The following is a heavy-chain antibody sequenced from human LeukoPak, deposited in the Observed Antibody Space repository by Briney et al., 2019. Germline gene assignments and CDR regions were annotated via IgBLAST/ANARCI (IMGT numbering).Heavy chain of an antibody. CDR2: IIPIFGTA. V-gene: IGHV1-69*01. D-gene: IGHD1-26*01. CDR1: GGTFSSYA. Sequence: SVKVSCKASGGTFSSYAISWVRQAPGQGLEWMGGIIPIFGTANYAQKFQGRVTITADESTSTAYMELSSLRSEDTAVYYCARGHLVIVGATGVAFDIWGQGQWSPSLQ. CDR3: ARGHLVIVGATGVAFDI. J-gene: IGHJ3*02.